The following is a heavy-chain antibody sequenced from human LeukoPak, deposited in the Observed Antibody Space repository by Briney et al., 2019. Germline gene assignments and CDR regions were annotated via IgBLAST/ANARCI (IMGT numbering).Heavy chain of an antibody. CDR1: GFTFNNYG. J-gene: IGHJ4*02. CDR2: ISYDGSNK. V-gene: IGHV3-30*18. CDR3: AKVICVRGGACYSFLLDY. Sequence: GGSLRLSCAASGFTFNNYGMHWVRQAPGKGLEWVAVISYDGSNKYYADSVKGRFTISRDNSKNTLYLQMNSLRAEDTAVYYCAKVICVRGGACYSFLLDYWGQGTLVTVSS. D-gene: IGHD2-21*01.